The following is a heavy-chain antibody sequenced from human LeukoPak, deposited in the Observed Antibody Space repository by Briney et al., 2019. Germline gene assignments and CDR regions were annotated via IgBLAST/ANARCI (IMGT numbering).Heavy chain of an antibody. Sequence: ASVKVSCKASGYTFTGYYIHWVRQAPGQGLEWMGWINPNGGAIRFAQKFQGRVTMTRDTSISTAYMDLSSLRSDDTAVYYCSRDRADGSMNAFDVWGQGTLVTVSS. CDR3: SRDRADGSMNAFDV. V-gene: IGHV1-2*02. CDR1: GYTFTGYY. J-gene: IGHJ3*01. CDR2: INPNGGAI. D-gene: IGHD3-22*01.